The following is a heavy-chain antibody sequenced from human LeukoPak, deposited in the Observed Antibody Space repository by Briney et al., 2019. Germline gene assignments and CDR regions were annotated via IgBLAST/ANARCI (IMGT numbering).Heavy chain of an antibody. CDR3: TRDRELGY. D-gene: IGHD1-1*01. V-gene: IGHV4-59*01. CDR1: GGSFSGYY. Sequence: SETLSLTCAVYGGSFSGYYWSWIRQPPGKGLEWIGWSYERGSTSYNPSLKRRVAISVDTSKNQFSLRLSSVTAADTAVYYCTRDRELGYWGQGTLVTVSS. J-gene: IGHJ4*02. CDR2: SYERGST.